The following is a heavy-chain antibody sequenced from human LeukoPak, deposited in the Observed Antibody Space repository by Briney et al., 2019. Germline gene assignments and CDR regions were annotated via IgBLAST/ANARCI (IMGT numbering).Heavy chain of an antibody. D-gene: IGHD5-12*01. CDR2: IYSGGST. J-gene: IGHJ4*02. Sequence: GGSLRLSCAASGFTFSSYDMTWVRQAPGKGLEWVSLIYSGGSTYYADSVKGRFTISRDNSKNTLYLQMNSLRAEDTAVYCCARGPSGYHNTGGQGTLVTVSS. CDR1: GFTFSSYD. V-gene: IGHV3-66*01. CDR3: ARGPSGYHNT.